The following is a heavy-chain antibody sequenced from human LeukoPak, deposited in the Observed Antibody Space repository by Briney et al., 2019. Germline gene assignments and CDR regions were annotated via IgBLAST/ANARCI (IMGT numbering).Heavy chain of an antibody. V-gene: IGHV3-66*01. D-gene: IGHD6-13*01. CDR1: GFTFSHDW. CDR2: IYSGGST. Sequence: PGGSLRLSCAASGFTFSHDWMSWVRQAPGKGLEWVSVIYSGGSTYYADSVKGRFTISRDNSKNTLYLQMNSLRAEDTAVYYCARGGIAAAQDAFDIWGQGTMVTVSS. J-gene: IGHJ3*02. CDR3: ARGGIAAAQDAFDI.